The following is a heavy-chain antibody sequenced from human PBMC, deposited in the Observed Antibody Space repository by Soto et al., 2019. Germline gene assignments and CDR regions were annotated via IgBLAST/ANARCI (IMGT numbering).Heavy chain of an antibody. Sequence: QVQLVQSGAEVKKPGSSVKVSCKASGGTFSSYAISWVRQAPGQGREWMGGIIPIFGTANYAQKFQGRVTITADDSTSTADMELSSLRSEDTVVYYCARSLRSGPYYYYGMDVWGQGTTVTVSS. CDR3: ARSLRSGPYYYYGMDV. V-gene: IGHV1-69*12. D-gene: IGHD3-3*01. CDR1: GGTFSSYA. CDR2: IIPIFGTA. J-gene: IGHJ6*02.